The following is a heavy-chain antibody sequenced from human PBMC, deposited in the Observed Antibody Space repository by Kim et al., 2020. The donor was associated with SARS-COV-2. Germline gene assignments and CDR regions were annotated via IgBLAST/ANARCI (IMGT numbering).Heavy chain of an antibody. J-gene: IGHJ6*02. CDR3: ARVRRAAGPFYYYYYGMDV. V-gene: IGHV3-11*01. CDR2: ISSSGSTI. D-gene: IGHD6-13*01. CDR1: GFTFSDYY. Sequence: GGSLRLSCAASGFTFSDYYMSWIRQAPGKGLEWVSYISSSGSTIYYADSVKGRFTISRDNAKNSLYLQMNSLRAEDTAVYYCARVRRAAGPFYYYYYGMDVWDQGTTVTVSS.